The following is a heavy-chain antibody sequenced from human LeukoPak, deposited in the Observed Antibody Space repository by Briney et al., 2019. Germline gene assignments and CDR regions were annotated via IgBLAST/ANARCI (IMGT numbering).Heavy chain of an antibody. CDR1: GYTFTGYY. Sequence: ASVKVSCKASGYTFTGYYMHWVRQAPGQGLEWMGWINPNSGATNYAQSFQGRVTMTRDTSINTAYMELRSLRSDDTAVFYCARDGHRMYYYESNDYRFDSWGQGTLVTVSS. D-gene: IGHD3-22*01. V-gene: IGHV1-2*02. CDR2: INPNSGAT. CDR3: ARDGHRMYYYESNDYRFDS. J-gene: IGHJ4*02.